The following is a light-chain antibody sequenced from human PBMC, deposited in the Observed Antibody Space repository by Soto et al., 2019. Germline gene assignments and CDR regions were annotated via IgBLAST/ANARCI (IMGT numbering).Light chain of an antibody. Sequence: DIQMTQSPSSLSVSVGDRVTITCQASQDVSNYLNWYQQKPGKAPKVLIYDASNLQTGVPSRFSGSGSGTHFTFTISSLQSEDIGTYYCQEYDILPITFGRGTRLEIK. CDR2: DAS. CDR3: QEYDILPIT. J-gene: IGKJ5*01. CDR1: QDVSNY. V-gene: IGKV1-33*01.